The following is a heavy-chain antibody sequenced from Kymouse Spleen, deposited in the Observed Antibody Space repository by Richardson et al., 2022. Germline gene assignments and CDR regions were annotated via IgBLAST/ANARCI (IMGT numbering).Heavy chain of an antibody. J-gene: IGHJ6*02. CDR2: IRSKANSYAT. D-gene: IGHD6-13*01,IGHD6-19*01,IGHD6-25*01. Sequence: EVQLVESGGGLVQPGGSLKLSCAASGFTFSGSAMHWVRQASGKGLEWVGRIRSKANSYATAYAASVKGRFTISRDDSKNTAYLQMNSLKTEDTAVYYCTRQGIADYYYYGMDVWGQGTTVTVSS. CDR3: TRQGIADYYYYGMDV. V-gene: IGHV3-73*02. CDR1: GFTFSGSA.